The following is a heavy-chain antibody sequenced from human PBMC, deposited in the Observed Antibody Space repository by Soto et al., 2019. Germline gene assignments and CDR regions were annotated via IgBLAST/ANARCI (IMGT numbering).Heavy chain of an antibody. V-gene: IGHV3-66*02. CDR2: IYSGGST. D-gene: IGHD1-26*01. CDR1: GFTVSSNY. CDR3: AREGSWDDDAFDI. Sequence: GGSLRLSCAASGFTVSSNYMSWVRQAPGKGLEGVSVIYSGGSTYYAASVKGRFTISRDNSKNTLYLQMNSLRAEDTAVYYGAREGSWDDDAFDIWGQGTMVTVSS. J-gene: IGHJ3*02.